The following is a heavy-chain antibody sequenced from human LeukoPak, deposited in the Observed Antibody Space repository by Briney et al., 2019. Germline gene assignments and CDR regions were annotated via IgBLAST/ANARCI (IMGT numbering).Heavy chain of an antibody. Sequence: GASVKVSCKASGGTFSRYGISWVRQAPGQGLEWMGGIIPLFGTANYAQKFQGRVTITADESTSTAYMELRSLRSDDTAVYYCARDLGSGWDWFDPWGQGTLVTVSS. CDR3: ARDLGSGWDWFDP. CDR1: GGTFSRYG. D-gene: IGHD6-19*01. J-gene: IGHJ5*02. V-gene: IGHV1-69*13. CDR2: IIPLFGTA.